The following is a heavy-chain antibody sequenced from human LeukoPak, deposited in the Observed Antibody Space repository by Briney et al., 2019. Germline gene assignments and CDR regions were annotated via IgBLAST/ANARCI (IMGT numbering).Heavy chain of an antibody. V-gene: IGHV4-59*01. CDR3: ARVTPVVTVVDY. CDR2: IYYSGST. D-gene: IGHD2-15*01. J-gene: IGHJ4*02. Sequence: SETLSLTCTVSGGSISSYYWSWIRQPPGKGLEWIGYIYYSGSTNYNPSLKSRVTISVDTSKNQFSLKLSSVTAADTAVYYGARVTPVVTVVDYWGQGTLVTVSS. CDR1: GGSISSYY.